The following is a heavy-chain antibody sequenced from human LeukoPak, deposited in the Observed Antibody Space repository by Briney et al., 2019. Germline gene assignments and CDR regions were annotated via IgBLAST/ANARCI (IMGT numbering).Heavy chain of an antibody. CDR1: GDPTSGYF. CDR2: IYTTGSA. Sequence: SETLSLTCAVSGDPTSGYFWTWVRQPAGKGLEWIGRIYTTGSADYSPSLANRASMSVDKSKNQFSLTMRSVAATDTAVYYCAKGGTWVDPWGQGTLVIVSS. J-gene: IGHJ5*02. V-gene: IGHV4-4*07. D-gene: IGHD1-26*01. CDR3: AKGGTWVDP.